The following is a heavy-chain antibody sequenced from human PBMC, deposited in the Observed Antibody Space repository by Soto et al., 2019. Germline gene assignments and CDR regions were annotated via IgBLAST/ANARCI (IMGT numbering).Heavy chain of an antibody. Sequence: ASVKVSCKASGYTFTRYYMHWVRQATGQGLEWMGIINPSGGSTSYAQKFQGRVTMTRDTSTSTVYMELSSLRSEDTAVYYCARDTPPNEYYDFWSGYYAGYQFDYWGQGTLVTVSS. D-gene: IGHD3-3*01. CDR3: ARDTPPNEYYDFWSGYYAGYQFDY. CDR2: INPSGGST. J-gene: IGHJ4*02. CDR1: GYTFTRYY. V-gene: IGHV1-46*03.